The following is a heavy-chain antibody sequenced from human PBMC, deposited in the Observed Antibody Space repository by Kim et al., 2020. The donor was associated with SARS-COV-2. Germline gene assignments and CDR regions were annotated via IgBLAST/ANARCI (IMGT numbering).Heavy chain of an antibody. CDR1: GGSISSGDYY. Sequence: SETLSLTCTVSGGSISSGDYYWSWIRQPPGKGLEWIGYIYYSGSTYYNPSLKSRVTISVDTSKNQFSLKLSSVTAADTAVYYCARVLSWSGYMVFDYWGQGTLVTVSS. D-gene: IGHD3-3*01. V-gene: IGHV4-30-4*01. J-gene: IGHJ4*02. CDR3: ARVLSWSGYMVFDY. CDR2: IYYSGST.